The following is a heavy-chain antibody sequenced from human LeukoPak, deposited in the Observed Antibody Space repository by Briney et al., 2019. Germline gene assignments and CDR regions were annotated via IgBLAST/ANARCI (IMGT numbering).Heavy chain of an antibody. CDR2: IIPIFGTA. J-gene: IGHJ3*02. V-gene: IGHV1-69*05. Sequence: SVKLSCKASGGTFSSYAISWVRQAPGQGLEWMGGIIPIFGTANYAQKFQGRVTITTDESTSTAYMELSSLRSEDTAVYYCARGGGYDFSDAFDIWGQGTMVTVSS. CDR1: GGTFSSYA. D-gene: IGHD3-3*01. CDR3: ARGGGYDFSDAFDI.